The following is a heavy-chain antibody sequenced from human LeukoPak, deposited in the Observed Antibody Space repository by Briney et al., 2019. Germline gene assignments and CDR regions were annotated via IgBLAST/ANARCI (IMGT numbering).Heavy chain of an antibody. V-gene: IGHV3-73*01. CDR3: TRREKCTVTTTTPHYGMDV. J-gene: IGHJ6*02. CDR1: GFTVSGSA. D-gene: IGHD4-11*01. Sequence: GGSLRLSCAASGFTVSGSAMHWVRQASGKGLEWVGRIRSKANSYATAYAASVKGKFTISRDDSKNTAYLQMNSLKTEDTAVYYCTRREKCTVTTTTPHYGMDVWGQGTTVTVSS. CDR2: IRSKANSYAT.